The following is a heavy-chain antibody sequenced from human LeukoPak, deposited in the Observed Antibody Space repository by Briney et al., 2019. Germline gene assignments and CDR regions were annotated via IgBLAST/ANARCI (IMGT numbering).Heavy chain of an antibody. CDR3: ARAPNIVLMVYAITYGMDV. J-gene: IGHJ6*02. CDR2: LSSSSSYI. V-gene: IGHV3-21*01. D-gene: IGHD2-8*01. CDR1: GFTFSSYS. Sequence: PGGSLRLSFAASGFTFSSYSLKWVRQAPGKGLEWVSSLSSSSSYIYYADSVKGRFTISRDNAKNSLYLQMNSLRAEDTAVYYCARAPNIVLMVYAITYGMDVWGQGTTVTVSS.